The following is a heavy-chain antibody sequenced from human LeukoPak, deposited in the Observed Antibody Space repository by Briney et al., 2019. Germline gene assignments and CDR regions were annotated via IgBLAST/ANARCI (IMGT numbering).Heavy chain of an antibody. V-gene: IGHV1-69*01. CDR2: IIPIFGTA. D-gene: IGHD3-22*01. J-gene: IGHJ4*02. Sequence: GSSVKVSCKASGGTFSSYAISWVRQAPGQGLEWMGGIIPIFGTANYAQKFQGRATITADESTSTAYMELSSLRSEDTAVYYCARDHYDSSGCANWGQGTLVTVSS. CDR3: ARDHYDSSGCAN. CDR1: GGTFSSYA.